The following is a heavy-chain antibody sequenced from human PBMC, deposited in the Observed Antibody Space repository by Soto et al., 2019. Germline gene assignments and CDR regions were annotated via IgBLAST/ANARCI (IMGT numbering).Heavy chain of an antibody. V-gene: IGHV4-59*01. CDR1: GGSITSSY. Sequence: PSLTCTVSGGSITSSYWSWIRRPPGKGLAWIAYIYDTGISGYTPSTSYNPSLKSRDTMSVDTSKSQISLKLTSVTAADTAVYYCARGEDAFFYYGLDVWGQGITVTVSS. CDR3: ARGEDAFFYYGLDV. CDR2: IYDTGISGYTPST. J-gene: IGHJ6*02.